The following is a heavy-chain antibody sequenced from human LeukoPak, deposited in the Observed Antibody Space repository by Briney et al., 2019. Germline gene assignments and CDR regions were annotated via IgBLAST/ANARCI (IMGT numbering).Heavy chain of an antibody. CDR3: AKGGISSTGLEA. J-gene: IGHJ5*02. CDR1: AFTFSSSP. V-gene: IGHV3-23*05. D-gene: IGHD1-1*01. Sequence: GGSLRLSCAASAFTFSSSPMTWVRQSPGKGLEWVSSIDTGIGATYYADSVKGRFTISRDNPKNRVYRQMSSLRDDDTAVYYRAKGGISSTGLEAWGQGTLVTVSS. CDR2: IDTGIGAT.